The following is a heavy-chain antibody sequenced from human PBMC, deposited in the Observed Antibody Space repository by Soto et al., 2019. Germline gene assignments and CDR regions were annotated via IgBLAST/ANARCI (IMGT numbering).Heavy chain of an antibody. J-gene: IGHJ4*02. D-gene: IGHD2-2*01. CDR1: EFPIGNYS. Sequence: SGVLEFPIGNYSLHLVLPTTGKGLEWVAVISYDVSNKYYTDSVKGRFTIARDNSKNTLYLQMNSLRAEDTAIYYCARAEGIGIVIVPAAPPDYWGQGTRVTVSA. CDR3: ARAEGIGIVIVPAAPPDY. V-gene: IGHV3-30-3*01. CDR2: ISYDVSNK.